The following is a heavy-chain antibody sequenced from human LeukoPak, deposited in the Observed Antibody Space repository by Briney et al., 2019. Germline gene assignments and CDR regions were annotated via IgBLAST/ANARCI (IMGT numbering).Heavy chain of an antibody. J-gene: IGHJ4*02. Sequence: SQTLSLTYAISGDRVSTNSVAWNWIRQSPSRGLEWLGRTYYRSKWYNDYAESVKSRIIINPDTSKNHFSLQLNSVTPEDTAVYYCARDVVLAALDYWGQGTLVTVSS. CDR2: TYYRSKWYN. D-gene: IGHD2-15*01. CDR1: GDRVSTNSVA. V-gene: IGHV6-1*01. CDR3: ARDVVLAALDY.